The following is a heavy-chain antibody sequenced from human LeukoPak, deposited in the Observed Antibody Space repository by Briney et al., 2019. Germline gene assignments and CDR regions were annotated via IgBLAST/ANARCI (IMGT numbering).Heavy chain of an antibody. CDR2: INHSGST. Sequence: SETLSLTCTASGGSISSYCWSWIRQPPGKGLEWIGEINHSGSTNYNPSLKSRVTISVDTSKNQFSLKLNSVTAADTAVYYCARPLYYYDSSGYYYVSGGAFDIWGQGTMVTVSS. D-gene: IGHD3-22*01. CDR1: GGSISSYC. V-gene: IGHV4-34*01. J-gene: IGHJ3*02. CDR3: ARPLYYYDSSGYYYVSGGAFDI.